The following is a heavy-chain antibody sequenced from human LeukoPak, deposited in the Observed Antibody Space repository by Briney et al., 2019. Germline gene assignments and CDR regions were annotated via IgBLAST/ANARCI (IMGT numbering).Heavy chain of an antibody. D-gene: IGHD3-10*01. J-gene: IGHJ4*02. V-gene: IGHV1-2*02. CDR2: INPNSGGT. CDR1: GYTFTGYY. Sequence: ASVKVSCKASGYTFTGYYMHWVRQAPGQGLEWMGWINPNSGGTNYAQKFQGRVTMTRDTSISTAYMELSRLRSDDTAVYYCARGYYGSGNPSMTDYWGQGTLVTVSS. CDR3: ARGYYGSGNPSMTDY.